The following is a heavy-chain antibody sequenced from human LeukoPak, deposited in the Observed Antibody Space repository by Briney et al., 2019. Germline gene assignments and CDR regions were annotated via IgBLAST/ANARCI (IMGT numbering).Heavy chain of an antibody. D-gene: IGHD4-17*01. J-gene: IGHJ2*01. V-gene: IGHV3-33*01. CDR3: ARDWRTTVTTVWYFDL. CDR1: RFTFSTCG. CDR2: IWNDGGDK. Sequence: PGRSLRLSCAAPRFTFSTCGMHWVRQAPGKGLGWVAVIWNDGGDKYYAESVKGRFTISRDNSQNTLYLQMNSLRAEDTAVYYCARDWRTTVTTVWYFDLWGRGTLVTVSS.